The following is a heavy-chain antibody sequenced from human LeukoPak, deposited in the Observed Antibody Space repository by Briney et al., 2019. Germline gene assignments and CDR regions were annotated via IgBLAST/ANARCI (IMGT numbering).Heavy chain of an antibody. CDR3: ARVVGGGTYNWFDP. CDR1: GGSISSGDYY. D-gene: IGHD2-15*01. CDR2: IYYSGST. Sequence: SETLSLTCTVSGGSISSGDYYWSWIRQPPGKGLEWIGYIYYSGSTYYNPSLKSRVTISVDTSKNQFSLKLSSVTAADTAVYYCARVVGGGTYNWFDPWGQGTLVTVSS. V-gene: IGHV4-30-4*01. J-gene: IGHJ5*02.